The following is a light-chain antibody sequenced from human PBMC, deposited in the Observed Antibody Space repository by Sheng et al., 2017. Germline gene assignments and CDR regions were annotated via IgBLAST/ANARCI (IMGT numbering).Light chain of an antibody. CDR2: RAS. CDR3: QQYHTYYRT. CDR1: QSISTW. Sequence: DIQLTQSPSALSASVGDRVTITCRASQSISTWLAWYQQKPGKAPKLLIYRASNLEGGVPSRFSGSGSGTEFTLTISSLQPDDFATYYCQQYHTYYRTFGQGTKVEIK. V-gene: IGKV1-5*03. J-gene: IGKJ1*01.